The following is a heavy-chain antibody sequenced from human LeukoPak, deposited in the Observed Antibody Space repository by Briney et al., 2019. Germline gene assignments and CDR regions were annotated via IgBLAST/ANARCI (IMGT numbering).Heavy chain of an antibody. CDR2: ISGSGTIT. Sequence: GRSLRLSCAASGFTFSDYYMSWIRQAPGKGLNWVSYISGSGTITYYADSLKGRFTISWDNAKNSLFLQMDSLRAEDTAVYYCVRILEGYSYYMDAWGKGTTVIVSS. J-gene: IGHJ6*03. V-gene: IGHV3-11*04. CDR1: GFTFSDYY. CDR3: VRILEGYSYYMDA.